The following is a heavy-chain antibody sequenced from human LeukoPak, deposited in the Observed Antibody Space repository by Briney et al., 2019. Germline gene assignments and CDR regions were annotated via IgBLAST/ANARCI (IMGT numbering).Heavy chain of an antibody. Sequence: GGSLRLSCAASGFTFDDYAMHWVRQAPGKGLEWVSLISGDGGSTYYADSVKGRFTISRDNSKNTLYLQMNSLRAEDTAVYYCAKTEGSAFDIWGQGTMVTVSS. V-gene: IGHV3-43*02. CDR3: AKTEGSAFDI. J-gene: IGHJ3*02. CDR1: GFTFDDYA. CDR2: ISGDGGST.